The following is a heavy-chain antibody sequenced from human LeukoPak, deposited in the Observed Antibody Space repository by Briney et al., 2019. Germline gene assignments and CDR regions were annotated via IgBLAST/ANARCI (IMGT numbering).Heavy chain of an antibody. D-gene: IGHD2-21*02. J-gene: IGHJ6*02. CDR1: GFTFSSYS. V-gene: IGHV3-21*01. Sequence: GGSMRLSCAASGFTFSSYSMNWVRQAPGKGLEWVSSISSSSSYIYYADSVKGRFTISRDNAKNSLYLQMNSLRAEDTAVYYCARDDSNGVTTDRYYYYGMDVWGQGTTVTVSS. CDR3: ARDDSNGVTTDRYYYYGMDV. CDR2: ISSSSSYI.